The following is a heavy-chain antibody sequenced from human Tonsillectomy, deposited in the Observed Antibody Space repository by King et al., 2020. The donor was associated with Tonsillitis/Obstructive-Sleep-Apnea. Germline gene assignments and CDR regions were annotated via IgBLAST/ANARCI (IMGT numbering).Heavy chain of an antibody. V-gene: IGHV3-49*04. CDR1: GFTFGEYA. Sequence: VQLVESGGGLVQPGRSLRLSCTASGFTFGEYAMSWVRQAPGRGLEWVGFIRSKAYGGTTEYAASVKGRFTISRDDSKRIDYMQMNSLKTEDTAVYYCTRGDRPYAFDMWGQGTMVTVSS. J-gene: IGHJ3*02. CDR3: TRGDRPYAFDM. D-gene: IGHD5-24*01. CDR2: IRSKAYGGTT.